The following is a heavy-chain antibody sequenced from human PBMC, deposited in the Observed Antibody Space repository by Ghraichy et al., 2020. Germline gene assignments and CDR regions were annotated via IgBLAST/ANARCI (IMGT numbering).Heavy chain of an antibody. V-gene: IGHV4-39*01. D-gene: IGHD6-19*01. J-gene: IGHJ4*02. Sequence: SQTLSLTCTVSGGSISSSSYYWGWIRQPPGKGLEWIGSIYYSGSTYYNPSLKSRVTISVDTSKNQFSLKLSSVTAADTAVYYCARQRYPGIAVAALAGGGRYFDYWGQGTLVTVSS. CDR3: ARQRYPGIAVAALAGGGRYFDY. CDR1: GGSISSSSYY. CDR2: IYYSGST.